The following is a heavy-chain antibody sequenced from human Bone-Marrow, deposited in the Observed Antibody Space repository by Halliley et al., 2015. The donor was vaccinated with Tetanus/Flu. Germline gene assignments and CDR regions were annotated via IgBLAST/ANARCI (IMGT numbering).Heavy chain of an antibody. D-gene: IGHD3-16*01. V-gene: IGHV5-51*03. CDR2: IYPDDSDA. Sequence: EVQLVQSGAEVKEPGDSLTISCQVSGYIFTHYWIAWVRQVAGKGLEWMGVIYPDDSDARYSPSFQGLVTISVDKSLSTAYLQWSSLKASDTAIYFCARPLGAAYGLDVWGQGTAVVVSS. CDR1: GYIFTHYW. J-gene: IGHJ6*02. CDR3: ARPLGAAYGLDV.